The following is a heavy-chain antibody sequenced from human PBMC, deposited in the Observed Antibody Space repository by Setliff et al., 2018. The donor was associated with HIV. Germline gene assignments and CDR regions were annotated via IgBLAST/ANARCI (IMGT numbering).Heavy chain of an antibody. V-gene: IGHV3-30*04. D-gene: IGHD3-10*01. J-gene: IGHJ3*02. CDR1: GFAFSDFS. CDR3: AKELGGSGIDAFDI. CDR2: ISFDGSHK. Sequence: GSLRLSCVASGFAFSDFSMFWARQAPGKGLEWVAVISFDGSHKYYADSLKGRFTISRDNSINTIYLQMNSLRTEDTAVYYCAKELGGSGIDAFDIWGQGTMVTVSS.